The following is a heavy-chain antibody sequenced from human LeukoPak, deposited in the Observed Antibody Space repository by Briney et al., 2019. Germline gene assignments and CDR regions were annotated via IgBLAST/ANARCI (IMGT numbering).Heavy chain of an antibody. CDR3: ARGPDIVVVPAAIWGLWDFDY. CDR2: INPNSGGT. J-gene: IGHJ4*02. Sequence: ASVKVSCKASGYTFTGYYMHWVRQAPGQGLEWMGWINPNSGGTSYAQKFQGRVTMTRDTSISTAYMELSRLRSDDTAVYYCARGPDIVVVPAAIWGLWDFDYWGQGTLVTVSS. V-gene: IGHV1-2*02. CDR1: GYTFTGYY. D-gene: IGHD2-2*02.